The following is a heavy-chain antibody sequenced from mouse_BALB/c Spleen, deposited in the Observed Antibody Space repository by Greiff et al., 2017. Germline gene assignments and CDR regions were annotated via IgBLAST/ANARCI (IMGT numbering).Heavy chain of an antibody. V-gene: IGHV1-4*01. J-gene: IGHJ2*01. CDR1: GYTFTSYT. Sequence: QVQLKQSGAELARPGASVKMSCKASGYTFTSYTMHWVKQRPGQGLEWIGYINPSSGYTNYNQKFKDKATLTADKSSSTAYMQLSSLTSEDSAVYYCASGYGNHDYFDYWGQGTTLTVSS. CDR3: ASGYGNHDYFDY. D-gene: IGHD2-10*02. CDR2: INPSSGYT.